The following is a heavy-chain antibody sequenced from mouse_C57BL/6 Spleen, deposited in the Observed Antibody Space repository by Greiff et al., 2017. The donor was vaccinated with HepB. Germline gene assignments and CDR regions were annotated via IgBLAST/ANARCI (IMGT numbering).Heavy chain of an antibody. V-gene: IGHV5-17*01. Sequence: DVHLVESGGGLVKPGGSLKLSCAASGFTFSDYGMHWVRQAPEKGLEWVAYISSGSSTIYYADTVKGRFTISRDNAKNTLFLQMTSLRSEDTAMYYCARGYYGSREGYYAMDYWGQGTSVTVSS. D-gene: IGHD1-1*01. CDR3: ARGYYGSREGYYAMDY. CDR1: GFTFSDYG. CDR2: ISSGSSTI. J-gene: IGHJ4*01.